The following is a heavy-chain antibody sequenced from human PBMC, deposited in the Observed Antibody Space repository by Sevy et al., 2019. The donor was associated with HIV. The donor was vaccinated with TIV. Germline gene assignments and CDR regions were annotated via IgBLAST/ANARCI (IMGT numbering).Heavy chain of an antibody. D-gene: IGHD3-22*01. Sequence: GGSLRLSCAASGFTFSSYWMSWVRQAPGKGLERVANIKQDGSEKYYVDSVKGRFTISRDNAKNSLYLQMNSLRAEDTTVYYCAREGYYESDAFDIWGQGTMVTVSS. V-gene: IGHV3-7*03. J-gene: IGHJ3*02. CDR3: AREGYYESDAFDI. CDR2: IKQDGSEK. CDR1: GFTFSSYW.